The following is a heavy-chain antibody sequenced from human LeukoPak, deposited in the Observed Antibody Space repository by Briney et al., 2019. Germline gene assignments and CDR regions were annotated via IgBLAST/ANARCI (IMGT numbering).Heavy chain of an antibody. J-gene: IGHJ3*02. Sequence: SETLSLTCAVYGGSFSDYYWSWIRQPPGKGLEWIGEINHSGTTSYNPSLKSRVTISVDTSKIQFSLNLSSVTAADTAVYYCARGALRRTTPHVFDIWGQGTMVTVSS. CDR3: ARGALRRTTPHVFDI. CDR1: GGSFSDYY. CDR2: INHSGTT. D-gene: IGHD4-11*01. V-gene: IGHV4-34*01.